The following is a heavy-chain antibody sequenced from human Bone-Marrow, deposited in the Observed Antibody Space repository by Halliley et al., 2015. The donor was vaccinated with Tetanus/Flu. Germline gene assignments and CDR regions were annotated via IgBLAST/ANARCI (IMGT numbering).Heavy chain of an antibody. D-gene: IGHD5-18*01. V-gene: IGHV5-51*01. J-gene: IGHJ1*01. Sequence: EGMGTIYPCDPDPRYSPSFQARAPTSADKSISAAYLQWSSLKASDTAMYYCARTSGSSYGSFQHWGQGTLVTVSS. CDR3: ARTSGSSYGSFQH. CDR2: IYPCDPDP.